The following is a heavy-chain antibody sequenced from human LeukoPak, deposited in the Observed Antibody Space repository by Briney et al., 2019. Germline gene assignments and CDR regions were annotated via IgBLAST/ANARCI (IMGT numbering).Heavy chain of an antibody. CDR1: GYTFTSYD. Sequence: ASVKVSCKASGYTFTSYDINWVRQATGQGLEWMGWMNPNSGNTGYAQKFQGRVTITRNTSISTAYMELSSLRSEDTAVYYCARILHYYYYMDVWGKGTTVTVSS. CDR2: MNPNSGNT. J-gene: IGHJ6*03. CDR3: ARILHYYYYMDV. V-gene: IGHV1-8*03.